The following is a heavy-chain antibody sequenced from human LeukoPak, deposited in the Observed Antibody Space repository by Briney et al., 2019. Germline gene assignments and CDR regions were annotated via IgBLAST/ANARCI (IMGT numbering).Heavy chain of an antibody. Sequence: TSETLSVSCAVYGGSFSGYYWNWIRQPPGKGLEWIGYTYYSGSSLYNPSLRSRVTISVDTSKKQFSLKLRSATATDTAVYYCARGVNWIDPWGQGTLVTVSS. D-gene: IGHD6-13*01. V-gene: IGHV4-59*08. CDR2: TYYSGSS. J-gene: IGHJ5*02. CDR1: GGSFSGYY. CDR3: ARGVNWIDP.